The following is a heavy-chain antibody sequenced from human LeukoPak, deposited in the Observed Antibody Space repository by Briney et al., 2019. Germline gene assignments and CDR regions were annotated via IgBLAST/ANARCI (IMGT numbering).Heavy chain of an antibody. D-gene: IGHD5-18*01. CDR1: GVSISSYY. J-gene: IGHJ5*02. V-gene: IGHV4-59*01. CDR3: SRGGYIYGGHNWFDP. CDR2: ISNSGST. Sequence: SETLSLTCTVSGVSISSYYWSWIRQPPGKGLEWIGYISNSGSTNYNPSLKSRVTISVDTSKNQFSLRLSSVTAADTAVYYCSRGGYIYGGHNWFDPWGQGTLVTVSS.